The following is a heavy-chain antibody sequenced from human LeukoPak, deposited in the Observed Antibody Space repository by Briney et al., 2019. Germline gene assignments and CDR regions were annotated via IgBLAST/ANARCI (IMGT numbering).Heavy chain of an antibody. D-gene: IGHD3-10*02. CDR2: ISYDGSNK. CDR1: GFTFSNYG. J-gene: IGHJ6*04. CDR3: AELGITMIGGV. V-gene: IGHV3-30*18. Sequence: GGSLRLSCAASGFTFSNYGMHWVRQAPGKGLEWVSFISYDGSNKYYADSVKGRFTISRDNSKNSLYLQMNSLRAEDTAVYYCAELGITMIGGVWGKGTTVTISS.